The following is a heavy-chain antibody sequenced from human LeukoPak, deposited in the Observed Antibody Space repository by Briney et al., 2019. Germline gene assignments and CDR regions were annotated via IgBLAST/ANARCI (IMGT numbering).Heavy chain of an antibody. Sequence: PSETLSLTCTVSGDSISSSSHYWGWIRQPPGKGLEWIGSVYYSGSTYYNPSLKGRAFTSVDTSKNQFSLKLSSVTAADTAVYYCARHTLVGARNAFDIWGQGTMVTVSS. J-gene: IGHJ3*02. CDR3: ARHTLVGARNAFDI. D-gene: IGHD1-26*01. V-gene: IGHV4-39*01. CDR2: VYYSGST. CDR1: GDSISSSSHY.